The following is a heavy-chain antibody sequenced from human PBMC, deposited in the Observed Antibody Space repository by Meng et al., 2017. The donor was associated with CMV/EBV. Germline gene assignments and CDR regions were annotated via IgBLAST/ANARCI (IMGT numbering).Heavy chain of an antibody. J-gene: IGHJ6*02. CDR3: AKDMIVGGMDV. D-gene: IGHD3-22*01. CDR2: ISWNSGSI. CDR1: GFTFDDYA. Sequence: SLKISCAASGFTFDDYAMHWVRQAPGKGLEWVSGISWNSGSIGYADSVKGRFTISRDNAKTSLYLQMNSLRAEDMALYYCAKDMIVGGMDVWGQGTTVTVSS. V-gene: IGHV3-9*03.